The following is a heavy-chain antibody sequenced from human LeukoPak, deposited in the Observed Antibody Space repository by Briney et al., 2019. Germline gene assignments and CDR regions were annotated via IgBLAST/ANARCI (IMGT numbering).Heavy chain of an antibody. CDR2: INAGNGNT. CDR1: GYTCTSYA. Sequence: ASVKVSFKAAGYTCTSYAMHWVRQAPGQRLEWMGWINAGNGNTKYSQKFQGRVTITRDTSASTAYMELRSLRSEDTAVYYCARGYCSSTSCYDYYYYGMDVWGQGTTVTVSS. D-gene: IGHD2-2*01. CDR3: ARGYCSSTSCYDYYYYGMDV. V-gene: IGHV1-3*01. J-gene: IGHJ6*02.